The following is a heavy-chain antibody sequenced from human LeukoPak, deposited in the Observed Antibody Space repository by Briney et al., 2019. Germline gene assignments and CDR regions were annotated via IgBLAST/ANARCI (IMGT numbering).Heavy chain of an antibody. CDR3: ATDLITMIVGRYFQH. V-gene: IGHV1-24*01. Sequence: ASVKVSCKASGYSFTSYYLHWVRQAPGKGLEWMGGFDPEDGETIYAQKFQGRVTMTEDTSTDTAYMELSSLRSEDTAVYYCATDLITMIVGRYFQHWGQGTLVTVSS. CDR2: FDPEDGET. D-gene: IGHD3-22*01. J-gene: IGHJ1*01. CDR1: GYSFTSYY.